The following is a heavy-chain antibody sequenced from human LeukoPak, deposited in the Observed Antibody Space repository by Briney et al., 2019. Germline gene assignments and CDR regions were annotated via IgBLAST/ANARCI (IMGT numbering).Heavy chain of an antibody. V-gene: IGHV1-2*04. CDR2: INPNSGGT. CDR3: ARDTQPLAAAVSLVDV. CDR1: GYTFTSYG. J-gene: IGHJ6*04. Sequence: ASVKVSCKASGYTFTSYGISWVRQAPGQGLEWMGWINPNSGGTNYAQKFQGWVTMTRDTSISTAYMELSRLRSDDTAVYYCARDTQPLAAAVSLVDVWGKGTTVTVSS. D-gene: IGHD6-13*01.